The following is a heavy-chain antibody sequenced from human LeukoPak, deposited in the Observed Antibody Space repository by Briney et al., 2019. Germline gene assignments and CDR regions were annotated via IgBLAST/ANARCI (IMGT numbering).Heavy chain of an antibody. D-gene: IGHD1-14*01. CDR3: ARQPGSGA. Sequence: GESLKISCKASGYSFSGYWIAWVRQMPGKGLEWMGITFPGDSDTRYSPSFQGQVTISADKATSTVYLQWRTLRASDSAMYYCARQPGSGAWGQGTLVTVSS. J-gene: IGHJ5*02. CDR1: GYSFSGYW. CDR2: TFPGDSDT. V-gene: IGHV5-51*01.